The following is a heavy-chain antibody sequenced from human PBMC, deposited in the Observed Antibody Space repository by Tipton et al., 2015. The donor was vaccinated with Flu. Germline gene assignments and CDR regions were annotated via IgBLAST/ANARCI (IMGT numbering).Heavy chain of an antibody. CDR1: GFTFGDYA. Sequence: SLRLSCAASGFTFGDYAMHWVRQVPGKGLEWVSGISWNSGNIGYADSVKGRFTISRDNAKNSLYLQMNSLRPEDTALYYCAKDVTYTSSWSAFDYWGQGTLVTVSS. CDR2: ISWNSGNI. D-gene: IGHD6-13*01. J-gene: IGHJ4*02. V-gene: IGHV3-9*01. CDR3: AKDVTYTSSWSAFDY.